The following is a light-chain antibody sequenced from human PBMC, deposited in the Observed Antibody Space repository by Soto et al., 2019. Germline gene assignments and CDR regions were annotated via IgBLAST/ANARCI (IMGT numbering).Light chain of an antibody. V-gene: IGLV2-14*03. Sequence: QSVLTQPASVSGSPGQSIAISCTGTSGDIGGYSYVSWYQQHPGRAPKLMIYDVSNRPSGVSTRFSGSKSDNTASLTISGLQPEDEGDYYCLSYTTSSTYVFGTGTKLTVL. CDR3: LSYTTSSTYV. CDR1: SGDIGGYSY. CDR2: DVS. J-gene: IGLJ1*01.